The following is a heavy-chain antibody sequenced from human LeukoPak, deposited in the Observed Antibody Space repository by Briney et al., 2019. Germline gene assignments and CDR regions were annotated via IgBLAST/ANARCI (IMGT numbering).Heavy chain of an antibody. J-gene: IGHJ5*02. CDR1: SGSISSSSYY. D-gene: IGHD4-17*01. CDR3: ARRADYGDYYNWFDP. V-gene: IGHV4-39*01. CDR2: IYYSGST. Sequence: SETLSLTCTVSSGSISSSSYYWGWIRQPPGKGLEWIGSIYYSGSTYYNPSLKSRVTISVDTSKNQFSLKLSSVTAADTAVYYCARRADYGDYYNWFDPWGQGTLVTVSS.